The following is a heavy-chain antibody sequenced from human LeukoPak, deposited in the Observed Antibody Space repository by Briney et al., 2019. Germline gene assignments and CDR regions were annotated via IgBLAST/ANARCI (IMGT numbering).Heavy chain of an antibody. CDR3: ARYCSGTCYSGFQY. Sequence: PGGSLRLSCAASGFTFSSYAMHWVRQAPGKGLECVSTIRGSGGNTYYADSVKGRFTISRDTSKNTLYLQMNSLRAEDTALYYCARYCSGTCYSGFQYWGQGTLVTVSS. V-gene: IGHV3-23*01. CDR2: IRGSGGNT. CDR1: GFTFSSYA. J-gene: IGHJ4*02. D-gene: IGHD2-2*01.